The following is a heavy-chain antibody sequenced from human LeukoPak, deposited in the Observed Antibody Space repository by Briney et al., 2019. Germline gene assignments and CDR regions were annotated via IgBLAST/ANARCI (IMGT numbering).Heavy chain of an antibody. D-gene: IGHD2-15*01. CDR2: ISGSYTS. CDR3: AKSKEDCCGSFDP. Sequence: GGSLRLSCAASGFTFSSYAMSWVRQAPGKGLEWVSAISGSYTSYYADSVKGRFTISRDNYKNTSYLQMNSLRADDTALYYCAKSKEDCCGSFDPWGQGTLVTVSS. CDR1: GFTFSSYA. V-gene: IGHV3-23*01. J-gene: IGHJ5*02.